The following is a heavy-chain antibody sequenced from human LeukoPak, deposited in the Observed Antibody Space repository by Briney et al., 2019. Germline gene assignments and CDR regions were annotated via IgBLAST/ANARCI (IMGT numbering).Heavy chain of an antibody. V-gene: IGHV4-59*01. CDR3: AGDRAGNWFVT. J-gene: IGHJ5*02. CDR2: IYLSRTP. CDR1: AGSISSYY. D-gene: IGHD6-19*01. Sequence: SETLSHLCTVSAGSISSYYWSGVRQPPGKGVEWIGSIYLSRTPQSHSSLQTRVTISVPTSTNHFSLQISSVTAADTAVYYCAGDRAGNWFVTLGRGTLVPASS.